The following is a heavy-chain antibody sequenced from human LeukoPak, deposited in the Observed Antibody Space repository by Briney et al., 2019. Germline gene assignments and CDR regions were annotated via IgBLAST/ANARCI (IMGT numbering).Heavy chain of an antibody. CDR1: GFTFSTYG. D-gene: IGHD1-26*01. V-gene: IGHV3-23*01. CDR3: ARVRSSGSHQVVNPFDV. Sequence: PGGSLTLSCAASGFTFSTYGITWVRQAPGQGLEWVSAISGCGGSTYYADSVKGRVTISTDNSTNTLYMQMKSLRSDDTAVYYCARVRSSGSHQVVNPFDVWGQGTVVTVSS. CDR2: ISGCGGST. J-gene: IGHJ3*01.